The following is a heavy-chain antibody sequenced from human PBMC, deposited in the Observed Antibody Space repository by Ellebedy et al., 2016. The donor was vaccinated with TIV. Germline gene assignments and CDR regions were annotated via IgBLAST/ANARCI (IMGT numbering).Heavy chain of an antibody. J-gene: IGHJ5*02. CDR2: ISYDGRNK. D-gene: IGHD3-9*01. Sequence: GESLKISCAASGFTFSNYDMYWVRQAPGKGLEWVALISYDGRNKLYADSVKGRFTICRDNSKNTLYLQMNSLRAEDTGGYYCARHLDLLTGESMDWFDPWGQGTQVTVSS. CDR1: GFTFSNYD. V-gene: IGHV3-30*03. CDR3: ARHLDLLTGESMDWFDP.